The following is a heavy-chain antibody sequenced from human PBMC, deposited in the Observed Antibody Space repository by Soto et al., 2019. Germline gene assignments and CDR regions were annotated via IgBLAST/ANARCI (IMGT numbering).Heavy chain of an antibody. J-gene: IGHJ4*02. Sequence: ASVKVSCKASGYTFTGYAMHWVRQAPGQRLEWMGWINAGNGNTKYSQKFQGRVTITRDTSASTAYMELSSLRSEDTAVYYCARDKEVATIAYYFDYWGQGTLVTVSS. CDR3: ARDKEVATIAYYFDY. CDR2: INAGNGNT. V-gene: IGHV1-3*01. CDR1: GYTFTGYA. D-gene: IGHD5-12*01.